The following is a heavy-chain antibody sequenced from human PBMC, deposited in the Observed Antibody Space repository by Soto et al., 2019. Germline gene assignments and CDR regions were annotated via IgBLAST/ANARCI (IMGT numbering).Heavy chain of an antibody. CDR2: VDPEESET. D-gene: IGHD3-10*01. CDR3: AYGSGSYLHYFEY. V-gene: IGHV1-69-2*01. CDR1: EYTFTDHY. Sequence: ASVKVSCKVSEYTFTDHYVHWVQQAPGKGLEWLGLVDPEESETIYAEKFQGRVTITADTSTDTAYMELRSLRSEDTGVYYCAYGSGSYLHYFEYWGRGTLVTVSS. J-gene: IGHJ4*02.